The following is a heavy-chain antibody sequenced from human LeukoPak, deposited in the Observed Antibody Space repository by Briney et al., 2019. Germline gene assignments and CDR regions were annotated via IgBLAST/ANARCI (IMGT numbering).Heavy chain of an antibody. CDR1: GFTFSSAW. J-gene: IGHJ4*02. CDR3: AKAAAAPGFDF. D-gene: IGHD6-13*01. Sequence: PGGSLRLSCAASGFTFSSAWMNWVRQAPGKGLEWVATVSGSGDRMYHADSVKGRFTISRDNSKNTIYLQMNSLRAEDTALYYCAKAAAAPGFDFWGQGTLVTVSS. V-gene: IGHV3-23*01. CDR2: VSGSGDRM.